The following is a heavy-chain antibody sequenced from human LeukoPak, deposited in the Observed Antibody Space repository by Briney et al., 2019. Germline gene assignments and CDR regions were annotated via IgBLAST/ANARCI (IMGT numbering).Heavy chain of an antibody. D-gene: IGHD2-21*02. V-gene: IGHV1-8*01. CDR3: ARIPTIYCGGDCYSDY. Sequence: ASVKVSCKASGYTFTSYDINWVRQATGQGLEWMGWMNPNSGNTGYAQKLQGRVTMTRDTSTSTVYMELSSLRSEDTAVYYCARIPTIYCGGDCYSDYWGQGTLVTVSS. J-gene: IGHJ4*02. CDR1: GYTFTSYD. CDR2: MNPNSGNT.